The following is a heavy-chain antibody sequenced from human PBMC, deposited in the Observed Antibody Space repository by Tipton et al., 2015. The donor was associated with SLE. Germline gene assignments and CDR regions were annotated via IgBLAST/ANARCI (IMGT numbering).Heavy chain of an antibody. D-gene: IGHD4-17*01. Sequence: TLSLTCVVSGGSISSSSYYWGWIRQPPGKGLEWIGSIYYSGSTYYNPSLKSRVTISVDTSKNQFSLKLSSVTAADTAVYYCASLLQNGDYVPYYYGMDVWGQGTTVTVSS. V-gene: IGHV4-39*07. CDR1: GGSISSSSYY. CDR2: IYYSGST. J-gene: IGHJ6*02. CDR3: ASLLQNGDYVPYYYGMDV.